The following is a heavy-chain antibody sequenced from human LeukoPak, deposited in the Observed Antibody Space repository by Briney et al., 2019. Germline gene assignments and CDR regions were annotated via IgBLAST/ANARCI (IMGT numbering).Heavy chain of an antibody. D-gene: IGHD6-19*01. CDR1: GYRFSTYW. CDR2: IYPGDSET. Sequence: GESLKISCKGSGYRFSTYWIGWVRQMPGKGLEWMGIIYPGDSETRYSPSFRGQVTISADKSISTAYLQWSSLKASDTAMYYCARLATSIAVPGSPWFDPWGQGTLVTVSS. CDR3: ARLATSIAVPGSPWFDP. J-gene: IGHJ5*02. V-gene: IGHV5-51*01.